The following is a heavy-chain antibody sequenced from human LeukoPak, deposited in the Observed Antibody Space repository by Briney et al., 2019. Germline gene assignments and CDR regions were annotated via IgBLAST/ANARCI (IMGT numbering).Heavy chain of an antibody. D-gene: IGHD6-13*01. CDR2: IYYSGST. CDR3: ASGAKFSSSWHSFDY. CDR1: GGSISSYY. Sequence: SETLSLTCTVSGGSISSYYWSWIRQPPGKGLEWIGYIYYSGSTNYNPSLKSRVTISVDTSKNQFSLKLSSVTAADTAVYYCASGAKFSSSWHSFDYWGQGTLVTVSS. V-gene: IGHV4-59*01. J-gene: IGHJ4*02.